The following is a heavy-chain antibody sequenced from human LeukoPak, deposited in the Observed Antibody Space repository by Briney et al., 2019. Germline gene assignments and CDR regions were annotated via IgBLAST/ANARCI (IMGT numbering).Heavy chain of an antibody. CDR2: MNPNSGNT. V-gene: IGHV1-8*01. D-gene: IGHD6-6*01. Sequence: ASVKVSCKASGYTFTSYDINWVRQATGQGREWMGWMNPNSGNTGYAQKFQGRVTMTRNTSISTAYMELSSLRSEDTAVYYCARGVEYSSPGVDYYYYYMDVWGKGTTVTVSS. CDR3: ARGVEYSSPGVDYYYYYMDV. CDR1: GYTFTSYD. J-gene: IGHJ6*03.